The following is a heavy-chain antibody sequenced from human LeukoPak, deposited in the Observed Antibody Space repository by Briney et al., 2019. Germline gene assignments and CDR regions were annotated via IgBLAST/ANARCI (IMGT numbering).Heavy chain of an antibody. J-gene: IGHJ3*02. D-gene: IGHD2-21*02. CDR1: GFTFTTYR. Sequence: GGSLRLSCAASGFTFTTYRMSWVRQAPGKGLEWVSSITTSSSYIYYADSVKGRFTISRDDAKNSLYLQMNSLRAEDTAVYYCARGQGGDKLRRDAFGIWGQGTMVTVSS. CDR2: ITTSSSYI. V-gene: IGHV3-21*01. CDR3: ARGQGGDKLRRDAFGI.